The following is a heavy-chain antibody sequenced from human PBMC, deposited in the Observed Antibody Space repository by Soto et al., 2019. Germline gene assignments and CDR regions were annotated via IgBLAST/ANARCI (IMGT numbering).Heavy chain of an antibody. CDR3: ARLNYYGSGPWLDV. J-gene: IGHJ6*02. Sequence: SETLSLTCTVSGGSISSSSYYWGWIRQPPGKGLEWIGSIYYSGSTYYNPSLKSRVTISVDTSKNQFSLKLSSVTAADTAVYYCARLNYYGSGPWLDVWGQGTTVTVSS. V-gene: IGHV4-39*01. D-gene: IGHD3-10*01. CDR1: GGSISSSSYY. CDR2: IYYSGST.